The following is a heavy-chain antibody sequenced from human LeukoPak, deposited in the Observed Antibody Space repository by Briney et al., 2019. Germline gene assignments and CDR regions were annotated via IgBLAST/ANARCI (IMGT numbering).Heavy chain of an antibody. J-gene: IGHJ4*02. CDR2: INPNSGGT. V-gene: IGHV1-2*02. D-gene: IGHD3-10*01. CDR3: ASPLSMVRGDTVYQL. Sequence: ASVKVSCKASGYTFTGYYMHWVRQAPGQGLEWMGWINPNSGGTNYAQKFQGRVTMTRDTSISTAYMELSRLRSDDTAVYYCASPLSMVRGDTVYQLWGQGTLVTVSS. CDR1: GYTFTGYY.